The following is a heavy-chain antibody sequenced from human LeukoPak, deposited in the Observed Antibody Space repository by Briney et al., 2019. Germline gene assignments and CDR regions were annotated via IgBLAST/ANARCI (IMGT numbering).Heavy chain of an antibody. CDR2: ISYDGSNK. V-gene: IGHV3-30-3*01. CDR1: GFTFSSYA. J-gene: IGHJ3*02. Sequence: PGGSLRLSCAASGFTFSSYAMHWVRQAPGKGLEWVAVISYDGSNKYYADSVKGRFTISRDNSKNTLYLQMNSLRAEDTAVYYCARGEPQYYDILTGLGDIWGQGTMVTVSS. D-gene: IGHD3-9*01. CDR3: ARGEPQYYDILTGLGDI.